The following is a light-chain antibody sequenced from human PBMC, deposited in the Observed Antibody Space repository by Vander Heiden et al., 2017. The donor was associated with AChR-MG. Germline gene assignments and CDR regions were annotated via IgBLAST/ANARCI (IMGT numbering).Light chain of an antibody. V-gene: IGLV2-23*01. CDR1: SSEVGSYNL. CDR2: EGS. Sequence: QSALTQPPPVSGSPGQSITISCTGTSSEVGSYNLVSWYQQHQGKAPKLMIYEGSKRPSGVSNRFSGSKSGNKASLTISGLQAEDEADYYCCSYAGSSTWVFGGGTKLTVL. CDR3: CSYAGSSTWV. J-gene: IGLJ2*01.